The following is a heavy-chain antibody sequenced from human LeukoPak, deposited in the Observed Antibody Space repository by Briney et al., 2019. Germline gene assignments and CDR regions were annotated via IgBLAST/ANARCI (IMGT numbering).Heavy chain of an antibody. CDR3: ARDGWFGDYNWFDP. J-gene: IGHJ5*02. D-gene: IGHD3-10*01. Sequence: GGSLRLSCAASGFTFSSYRMNWVRQAPGKGLELISYISSASNTIYYADSVKGRFTISRDNAKNSVYLQMNSLRAEDTAMYYCARDGWFGDYNWFDPWGPGTLVTVSS. CDR2: ISSASNTI. CDR1: GFTFSSYR. V-gene: IGHV3-48*01.